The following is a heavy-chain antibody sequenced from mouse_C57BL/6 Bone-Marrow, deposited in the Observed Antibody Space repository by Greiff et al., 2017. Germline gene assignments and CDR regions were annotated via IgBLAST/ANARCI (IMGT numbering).Heavy chain of an antibody. J-gene: IGHJ1*03. CDR1: GYTFTSYG. V-gene: IGHV1-81*01. CDR3: ARWERGPYWYFDV. D-gene: IGHD4-1*01. Sequence: QVQLQQSGAELARPGASVKLSCKASGYTFTSYGISWVKQRTGQGLEWIGEIYPRSGNTYYNEKFKGKATLTADKSSSTAYMELRSLTSEDSAVYFCARWERGPYWYFDVWGTGTTVTVSS. CDR2: IYPRSGNT.